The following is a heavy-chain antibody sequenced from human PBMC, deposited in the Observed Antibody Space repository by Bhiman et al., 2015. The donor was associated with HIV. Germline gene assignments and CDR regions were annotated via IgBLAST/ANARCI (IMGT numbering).Heavy chain of an antibody. CDR3: AREGVLQFLENYFYGMDV. J-gene: IGHJ6*02. Sequence: EVQLVESGGGLIQPGGSLRLSCAASGFTVSSNSMSWVRQAPGKGLEWVSVIYSGGSTYYGDSVKGRFTISRDNSKNTVYLQMNSLRAEDTAVHYCAREGVLQFLENYFYGMDVWGQGTTVTVSS. V-gene: IGHV3-53*01. D-gene: IGHD3-3*01. CDR1: GFTVSSNS. CDR2: IYSGGST.